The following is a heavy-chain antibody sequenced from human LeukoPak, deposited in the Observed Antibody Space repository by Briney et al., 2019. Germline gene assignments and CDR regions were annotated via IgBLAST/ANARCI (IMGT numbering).Heavy chain of an antibody. CDR3: ARANWNDDAFDI. D-gene: IGHD1-20*01. J-gene: IGHJ3*02. CDR1: GFTVSSNY. CDR2: IYSGGTT. Sequence: PGGSLRLSCAASGFTVSSNYMSWVRQAPGKGLEWVSVIYSGGTTYYADSVKGRFTTSRDNSKNTLYLQMNSLRADDTAVYYCARANWNDDAFDIWGQGTMVTVS. V-gene: IGHV3-66*01.